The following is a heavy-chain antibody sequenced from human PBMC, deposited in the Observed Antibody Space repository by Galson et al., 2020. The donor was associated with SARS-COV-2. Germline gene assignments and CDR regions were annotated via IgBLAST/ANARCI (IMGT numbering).Heavy chain of an antibody. V-gene: IGHV3-23*01. J-gene: IGHJ4*02. D-gene: IGHD4-17*01. Sequence: GGSLRLSCVASGFIFSRYAMSWVRQAPGKGLEWVSSISGSGGRTYYADSVKGRLTISRDSSKNTLYLQINNLRGEDAAIYYCAKDQGNDYGDQLDYWGQGTLVTVTS. CDR1: GFIFSRYA. CDR3: AKDQGNDYGDQLDY. CDR2: ISGSGGRT.